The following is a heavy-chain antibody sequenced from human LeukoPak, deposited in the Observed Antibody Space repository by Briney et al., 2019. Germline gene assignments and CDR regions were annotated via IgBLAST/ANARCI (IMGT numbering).Heavy chain of an antibody. Sequence: SETLSLTCTVSGGSISSYYWSWIRQPPGNGLEGIGYIYYSGSTNYTPSLKSRVTISVDTSKNQFSLKLSSVTAADTAVYYCARAGTTGGAFDIWGQGTMVTVSS. CDR3: ARAGTTGGAFDI. J-gene: IGHJ3*02. CDR2: IYYSGST. CDR1: GGSISSYY. V-gene: IGHV4-59*01. D-gene: IGHD4-17*01.